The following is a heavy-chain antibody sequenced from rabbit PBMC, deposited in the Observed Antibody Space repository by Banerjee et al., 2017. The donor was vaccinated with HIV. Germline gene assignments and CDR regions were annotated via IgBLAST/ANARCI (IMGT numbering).Heavy chain of an antibody. CDR2: IYNGSDIT. V-gene: IGHV1S40*01. J-gene: IGHJ6*01. CDR3: ARDHADGAGFTYDL. Sequence: QSLEESGGDLVKPEGSLTLTCTASGFSFSSSYYMCWVRQAPGKGLEWIACIYNGSDITWYASWAKGRFTISSHNAQNTLWLQLNSLTAADTATYFCARDHADGAGFTYDLWGQGTLVTDS. D-gene: IGHD6-1*01. CDR1: GFSFSSSYY.